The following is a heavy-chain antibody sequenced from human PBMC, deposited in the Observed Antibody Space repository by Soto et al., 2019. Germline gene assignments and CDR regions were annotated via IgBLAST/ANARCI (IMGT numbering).Heavy chain of an antibody. CDR3: ARKDYYDSSSYRRDFDY. CDR1: GYTFTSYG. D-gene: IGHD3-22*01. J-gene: IGHJ4*02. CDR2: ISAYNGNT. Sequence: QVQLVQSGAEVKKPGASVKVSCKASGYTFTSYGISRVRQAPGQGLEWMGWISAYNGNTNYAQKLQGRVTMTTDTSTGTAYMGLRSLRSDDTAVYYCARKDYYDSSSYRRDFDYCGQGTLVTVSS. V-gene: IGHV1-18*01.